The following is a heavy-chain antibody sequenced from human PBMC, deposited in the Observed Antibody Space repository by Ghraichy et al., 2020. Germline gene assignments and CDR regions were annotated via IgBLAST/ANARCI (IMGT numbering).Heavy chain of an antibody. Sequence: ETLSLTCAASGFTFSSYWMTWVRQAPGKGLEWVANIKQDGSEQYYVGSVRGRLTISRDNAKNSLYLQMNSLRAEDTAVYYCARVTYYYDTSVSNYNFGMDVWGQGTTVTVSS. D-gene: IGHD3-22*01. CDR1: GFTFSSYW. J-gene: IGHJ6*02. CDR3: ARVTYYYDTSVSNYNFGMDV. CDR2: IKQDGSEQ. V-gene: IGHV3-7*01.